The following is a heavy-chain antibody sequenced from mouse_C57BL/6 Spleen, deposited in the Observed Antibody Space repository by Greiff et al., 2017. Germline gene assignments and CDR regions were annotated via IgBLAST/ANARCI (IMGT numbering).Heavy chain of an antibody. V-gene: IGHV5-17*01. Sequence: EVQVVESGGGLLKLGGSLKPSCAASGFPFSDYEMHWVRQAPEKGLEWVAYISSGSSTIYYADTVKGRFTISRDNAKNTLFLQMTSLRSEDTAMYYCARLETGYYFDYWGQGTTLTVSS. D-gene: IGHD4-1*01. CDR3: ARLETGYYFDY. J-gene: IGHJ2*01. CDR1: GFPFSDYE. CDR2: ISSGSSTI.